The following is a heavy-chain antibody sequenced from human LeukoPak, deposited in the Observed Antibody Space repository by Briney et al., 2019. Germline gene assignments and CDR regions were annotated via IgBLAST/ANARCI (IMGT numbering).Heavy chain of an antibody. CDR1: GGTFSSYA. Sequence: GSSVKVSCKASGGTFSSYAISWVRQAPGQGLEWMGGIIPIFGTANYAQKFQGRVTITADESTSTAYMERSSLRSEDTAVYYCARDGPYTIFAAGGYFEYWGQGTLVTVSS. J-gene: IGHJ4*02. V-gene: IGHV1-69*01. CDR2: IIPIFGTA. D-gene: IGHD3-9*01. CDR3: ARDGPYTIFAAGGYFEY.